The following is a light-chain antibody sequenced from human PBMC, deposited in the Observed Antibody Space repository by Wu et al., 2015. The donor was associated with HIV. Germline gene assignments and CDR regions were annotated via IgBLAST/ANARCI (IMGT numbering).Light chain of an antibody. V-gene: IGKV3-11*01. CDR1: QNIGSN. Sequence: IVLTQSPDTLSLSPGERATLSCRASQNIGSNLAWYQQKPGQAPSLLIYDAFYRATGIPARFSGSGSGTDFTLTIGSLEPEDFAVYYCQHCDNWPLTFGQGTRLEI. CDR2: DAF. J-gene: IGKJ5*01. CDR3: QHCDNWPLT.